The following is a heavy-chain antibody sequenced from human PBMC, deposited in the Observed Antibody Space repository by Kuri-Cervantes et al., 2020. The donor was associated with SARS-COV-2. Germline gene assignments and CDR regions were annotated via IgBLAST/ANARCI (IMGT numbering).Heavy chain of an antibody. D-gene: IGHD3-16*01. Sequence: SETLSLTCTVSGGSISSYYWGWIRQPPGKGLEWIGSIYYSGSTYYNPSLKSRVTISVDTSKNQFSLKLSSVTAADTAVYYCARRGFEGNDYWGQGTLVTVSS. CDR2: IYYSGST. J-gene: IGHJ4*02. CDR1: GGSISSYY. V-gene: IGHV4-39*01. CDR3: ARRGFEGNDY.